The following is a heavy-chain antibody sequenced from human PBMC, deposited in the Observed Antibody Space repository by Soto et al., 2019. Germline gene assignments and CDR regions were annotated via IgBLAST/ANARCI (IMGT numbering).Heavy chain of an antibody. Sequence: GGSLRLCCAASGFTFSSYAMHGVRQAPGKGLEWVAVISYDGSNKYYADSVKGRFTISRDNSKNTLYLQMNSLRAEDTAVYYCARDPPAVASLDYWGQGTLVTVSS. J-gene: IGHJ4*02. D-gene: IGHD6-19*01. CDR1: GFTFSSYA. V-gene: IGHV3-30-3*01. CDR3: ARDPPAVASLDY. CDR2: ISYDGSNK.